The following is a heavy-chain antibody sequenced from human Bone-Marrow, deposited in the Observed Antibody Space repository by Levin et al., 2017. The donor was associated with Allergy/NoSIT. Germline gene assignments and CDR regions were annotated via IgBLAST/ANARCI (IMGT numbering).Heavy chain of an antibody. D-gene: IGHD3-3*01. V-gene: IGHV3-48*03. CDR3: ARYPRARITIFGVVGYYYYYYMDV. Sequence: GESLKISCAASGFTFSSYEMNWVRQAPGKGLEWVSYISSSGSTIYYADSVKGRFTISRDNAKNSLYLQMNSLRAEDTAVYYCARYPRARITIFGVVGYYYYYYMDVWGKGTTVTVSS. CDR1: GFTFSSYE. J-gene: IGHJ6*03. CDR2: ISSSGSTI.